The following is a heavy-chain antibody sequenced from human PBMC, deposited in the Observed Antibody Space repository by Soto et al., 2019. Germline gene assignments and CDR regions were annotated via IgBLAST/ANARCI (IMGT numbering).Heavy chain of an antibody. J-gene: IGHJ4*02. V-gene: IGHV3-30-3*01. CDR2: ISYDGSNK. CDR3: ARFFWGFDY. Sequence: QVQLVESGGGVVQPGRSLRLSCAASGFTFSSYAMHWVRQAPGKGLEWVAVISYDGSNKYYAASVKGRFTISRDNSKNTLYLQMNNLRAEDTAVYYCARFFWGFDYWGQGTLVTVSS. D-gene: IGHD7-27*01. CDR1: GFTFSSYA.